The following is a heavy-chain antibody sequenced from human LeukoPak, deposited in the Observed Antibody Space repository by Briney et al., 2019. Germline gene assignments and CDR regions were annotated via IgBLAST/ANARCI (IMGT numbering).Heavy chain of an antibody. CDR1: GFTFSSYA. Sequence: GGSLRLSCAASGFTFSSYAMHWVRQAPGKGLEWVAVISYDGSNKYYADSVKGRFTISRDNSKNTLYLRMNSLRAGDTAVYYCARAAPNRYYYGMDVWGQGTTVTVSS. V-gene: IGHV3-30-3*01. CDR2: ISYDGSNK. CDR3: ARAAPNRYYYGMDV. J-gene: IGHJ6*02.